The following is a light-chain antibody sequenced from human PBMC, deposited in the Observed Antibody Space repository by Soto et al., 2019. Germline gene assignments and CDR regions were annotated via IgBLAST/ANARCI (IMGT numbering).Light chain of an antibody. CDR1: QSVSSN. CDR3: HQYNGWPRT. CDR2: GTS. V-gene: IGKV3-15*01. Sequence: ERLMTQAPACLSVSRAPRASLSWRASQSVSSNLAWYQQKPGQGPSLLIYGTSTRAGGVPARFSGGGSGTEFTLTITSLQSEDFAVYYCHQYNGWPRTFGQGTKVDIK. J-gene: IGKJ1*01.